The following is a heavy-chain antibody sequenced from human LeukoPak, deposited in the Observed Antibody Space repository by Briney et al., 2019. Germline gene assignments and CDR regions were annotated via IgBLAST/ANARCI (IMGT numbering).Heavy chain of an antibody. D-gene: IGHD3-16*01. CDR3: ARGQNRMITFGGVMTFAY. CDR2: ISSYNGNT. V-gene: IGHV1-18*01. CDR1: GYTFTSYG. Sequence: GASVKVSCKASGYTFTSYGISWVRQAPGQGLEWMGWISSYNGNTNYAQKLQGRATMTTDTSTSTAYMELRSLRSDDTAVYYCARGQNRMITFGGVMTFAYWGQGTLVTVSS. J-gene: IGHJ4*02.